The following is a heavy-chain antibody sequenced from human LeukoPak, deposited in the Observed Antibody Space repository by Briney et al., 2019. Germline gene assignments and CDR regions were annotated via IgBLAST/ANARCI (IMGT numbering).Heavy chain of an antibody. V-gene: IGHV6-1*01. Sequence: SQTLSLACAISGDSVSSNSDAWNWIGQSPSRGLEWLGRTYYRSKWYNDYAVSVKSRITINPDTSKNQFSLQLNSVTPEDTAVYYCARAIAAAPVMWFDPWGQGTLVTVSS. CDR1: GDSVSSNSDA. CDR3: ARAIAAAPVMWFDP. J-gene: IGHJ5*02. CDR2: TYYRSKWYN. D-gene: IGHD6-13*01.